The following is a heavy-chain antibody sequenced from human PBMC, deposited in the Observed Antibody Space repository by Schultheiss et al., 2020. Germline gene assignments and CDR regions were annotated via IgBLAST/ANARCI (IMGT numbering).Heavy chain of an antibody. Sequence: GESLKISCAASGFSFSNYAMNWVRQAPGKGLEWVSAISGAGGSTYYADSVKGRFTISRDNSKNTLYLQMNSLRAEDTAVYYCARGSSGDYWGQGTLVTVSS. V-gene: IGHV3-23*01. CDR2: ISGAGGST. CDR3: ARGSSGDY. D-gene: IGHD6-25*01. CDR1: GFSFSNYA. J-gene: IGHJ4*02.